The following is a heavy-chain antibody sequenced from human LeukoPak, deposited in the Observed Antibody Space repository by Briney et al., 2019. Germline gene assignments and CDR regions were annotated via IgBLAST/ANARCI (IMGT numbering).Heavy chain of an antibody. J-gene: IGHJ4*02. V-gene: IGHV3-9*01. CDR3: AKSRGVTTSHFDY. D-gene: IGHD4-17*01. Sequence: GGPLRLSCAASGFTFDDYAMHWVRQAPGKGLEWVSGISWNSGSIGYADSVKGRFTISRDNAKNSLYLQMNSLRAEDTALYYCAKSRGVTTSHFDYWGQGTLVTVSS. CDR2: ISWNSGSI. CDR1: GFTFDDYA.